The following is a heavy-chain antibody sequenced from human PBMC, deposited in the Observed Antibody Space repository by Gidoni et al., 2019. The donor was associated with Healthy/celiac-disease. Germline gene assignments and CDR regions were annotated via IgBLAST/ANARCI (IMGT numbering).Heavy chain of an antibody. CDR2: ISYDGSNK. CDR1: GFTFSSYA. V-gene: IGHV3-30-3*01. J-gene: IGHJ5*02. CDR3: ARDSEYQLGWFDP. D-gene: IGHD2-2*01. Sequence: QVQLVESGGGVVQPGRSLRLSCAASGFTFSSYAMHWVRPAPGKGLEWVAVISYDGSNKYYADSVKGRFTISRDNSKNTLYLQMNSLRAEDTAVYYCARDSEYQLGWFDPWGQGTLVTVSS.